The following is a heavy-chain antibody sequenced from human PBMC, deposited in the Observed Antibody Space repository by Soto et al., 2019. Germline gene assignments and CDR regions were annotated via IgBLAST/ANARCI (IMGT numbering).Heavy chain of an antibody. CDR1: GYTFTSYG. V-gene: IGHV1-18*01. CDR2: ISAYNGNT. Sequence: ASVKVSCKASGYTFTSYGISWVRQAPGQGLEWMGWISAYNGNTNYAQKLQGRVTMTTDTSTSTAYMELRSLRSDDTAVYYCARIGNYYDSSGYNYWGQGTLVTVSS. CDR3: ARIGNYYDSSGYNY. D-gene: IGHD3-22*01. J-gene: IGHJ4*02.